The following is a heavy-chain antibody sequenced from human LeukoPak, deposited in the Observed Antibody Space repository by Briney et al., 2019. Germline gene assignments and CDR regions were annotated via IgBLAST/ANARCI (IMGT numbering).Heavy chain of an antibody. V-gene: IGHV4-59*01. Sequence: SETLSLTCTVSGGSISSYYWSWIRQPPGKGLEWIGYIYYSGSTNYNPSLKSRVTISVDTSKNQFSLKLSSVTAAGTAVYYCARGGVGAPYYYYYYYMDVWGKGTTVTVSS. CDR1: GGSISSYY. J-gene: IGHJ6*03. D-gene: IGHD1-26*01. CDR2: IYYSGST. CDR3: ARGGVGAPYYYYYYYMDV.